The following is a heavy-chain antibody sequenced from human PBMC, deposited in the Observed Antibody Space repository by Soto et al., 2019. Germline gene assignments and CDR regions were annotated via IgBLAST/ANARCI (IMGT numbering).Heavy chain of an antibody. D-gene: IGHD5-18*01. J-gene: IGHJ4*02. Sequence: EVQLVESGGGLGQPGGSLRLSCAASGFTFSSYWMHWVRQAPGKGLVWVSRINSDGRSTIYADSVKGRFTISRDNAENTVYLQMNSLRAEDTAVYYCARSREGYSYGIDWGQGTLVTVSS. CDR3: ARSREGYSYGID. CDR1: GFTFSSYW. V-gene: IGHV3-74*01. CDR2: INSDGRST.